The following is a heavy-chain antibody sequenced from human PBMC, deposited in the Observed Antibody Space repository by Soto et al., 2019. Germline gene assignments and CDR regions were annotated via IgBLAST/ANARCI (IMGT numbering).Heavy chain of an antibody. CDR2: IRSKHNNYAT. CDR1: GFIFSASA. V-gene: IGHV3-73*01. CDR3: LAFSLSSDYYY. Sequence: PGGSLRLSCAASGFIFSASAMHWVRQASGKGLEWVGRIRSKHNNYATEYGASVKGRFTISRDDSKNMAHLQMNSLKTEDTAVYYCLAFSLSSDYYYWGQGALVTVSS. J-gene: IGHJ4*02. D-gene: IGHD3-22*01.